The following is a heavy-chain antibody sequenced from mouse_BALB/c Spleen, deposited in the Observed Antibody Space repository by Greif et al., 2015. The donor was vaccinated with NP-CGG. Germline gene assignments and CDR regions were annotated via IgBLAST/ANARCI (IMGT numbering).Heavy chain of an antibody. D-gene: IGHD2-2*01. J-gene: IGHJ3*01. V-gene: IGHV5-6-3*01. CDR1: GFTFSSYG. Sequence: EVKVVESGGGLVQPGGSLKLSCAASGFTFSSYGMSWVRQTPDKRLELVATINSNGGSTYYPDSVKGRFTISRDNAKNTLYLQMSSLKSEDTAMYYCARDRGLWLRQTSWFAYWGQGTLVTVSA. CDR2: INSNGGST. CDR3: ARDRGLWLRQTSWFAY.